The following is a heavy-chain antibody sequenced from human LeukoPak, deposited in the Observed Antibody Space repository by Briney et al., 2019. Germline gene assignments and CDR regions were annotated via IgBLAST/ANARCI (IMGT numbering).Heavy chain of an antibody. CDR3: ARALPNSWYFFDY. J-gene: IGHJ4*02. V-gene: IGHV4-59*01. CDR1: GGSIGRYY. Sequence: SETLSLTCTVSGGSIGRYYWSWVRQPPGKGLEWIGYIYYSGSTNYNPSLKSRVTISVDMSKNQFSLNLSSVTAADTAVYYCARALPNSWYFFDYWGQGTLVTVSS. CDR2: IYYSGST. D-gene: IGHD6-13*01.